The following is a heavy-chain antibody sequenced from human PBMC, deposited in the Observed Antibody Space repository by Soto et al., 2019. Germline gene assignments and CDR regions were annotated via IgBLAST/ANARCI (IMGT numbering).Heavy chain of an antibody. Sequence: PGGSLRLSCAASGFTFSSYGMHWVRQAPGKGLEWVAVISYDGSNKYYADSVKGRFTISRDNSKNTLYLQMNSLRAEDTAVYFCASDGGYYYGMDVWGQGTTVTVSS. CDR2: ISYDGSNK. CDR1: GFTFSSYG. CDR3: ASDGGYYYGMDV. D-gene: IGHD3-10*01. J-gene: IGHJ6*02. V-gene: IGHV3-30*03.